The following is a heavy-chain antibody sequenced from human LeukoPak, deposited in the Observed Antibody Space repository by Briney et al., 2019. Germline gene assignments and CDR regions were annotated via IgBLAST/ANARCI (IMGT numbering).Heavy chain of an antibody. CDR2: IYHSGDT. CDR1: GYSITSGYY. V-gene: IGHV4-38-2*02. CDR3: ARDPSYYYYGAFDT. D-gene: IGHD3-22*01. J-gene: IGHJ3*02. Sequence: SSETLSLTCIVSGYSITSGYYWGWIRQPPGKGLEWIGSIYHSGDTYYNPSLKSRVTISVDTSKNQFSLKLSSVTAADTAVYYCARDPSYYYYGAFDTWGQGTMVTVSS.